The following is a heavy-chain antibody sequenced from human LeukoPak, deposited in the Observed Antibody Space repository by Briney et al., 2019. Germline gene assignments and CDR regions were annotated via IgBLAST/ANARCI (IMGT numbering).Heavy chain of an antibody. CDR3: ARGTLYSGWSYYFGY. CDR2: VYYSGTT. CDR1: GGSISLSYYY. D-gene: IGHD6-19*01. J-gene: IGHJ4*02. Sequence: PSETLSPTCSVSGGSISLSYYYWGWIRQPPGKALEWIGSVYYSGTTSYNPSLNSRVTISVDMSKNHFSLRLSSVTAADTAMYYCARGTLYSGWSYYFGYWGQGSQVTVSS. V-gene: IGHV4-39*07.